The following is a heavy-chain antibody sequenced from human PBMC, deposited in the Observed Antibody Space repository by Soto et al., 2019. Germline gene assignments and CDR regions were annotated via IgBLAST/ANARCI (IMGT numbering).Heavy chain of an antibody. V-gene: IGHV1-69*12. CDR1: GGTFSRYA. CDR3: AGSGYDEMENWFDP. Sequence: QVQLVQSGAEVKKPGSSVKVSCKASGGTFSRYAISWVRQAPGQGLEWMGGIIPIFGTANYAQKFQGRVTITADESTSTAYMELSSLRSEDTAVYYCAGSGYDEMENWFDPWGQGTLVTVSS. D-gene: IGHD5-12*01. J-gene: IGHJ5*02. CDR2: IIPIFGTA.